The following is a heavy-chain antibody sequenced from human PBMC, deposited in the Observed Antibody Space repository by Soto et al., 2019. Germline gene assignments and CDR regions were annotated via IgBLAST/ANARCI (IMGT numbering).Heavy chain of an antibody. CDR1: GGSFSGYY. CDR3: ARVGRSGVVVAAFNWFDP. V-gene: IGHV4-34*01. J-gene: IGHJ5*02. Sequence: QVQLQQWGAGLLKPSETLSLTCAVYGGSFSGYYWSWIRQPPGKGLEWIGEINHSGSTNYNPSLKSRVTISVDTSKNQFSLKLSSVTAADTAVYYCARVGRSGVVVAAFNWFDPWGQGTLVTVSS. CDR2: INHSGST. D-gene: IGHD2-15*01.